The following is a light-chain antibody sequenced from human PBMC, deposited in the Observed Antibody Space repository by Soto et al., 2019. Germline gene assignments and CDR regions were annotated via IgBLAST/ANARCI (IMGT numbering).Light chain of an antibody. CDR3: LLSYSGALYV. Sequence: QAVVTQEPSLTVSPGGTVTLTCGSSTGAVTSGNYPYWFQQKPGQAPRTLIYDTSNKHSWTPARFSGSLLGGKAALTLSGAQPEDEAEYYCLLSYSGALYVFGTGTQLTVL. CDR1: TGAVTSGNY. CDR2: DTS. J-gene: IGLJ1*01. V-gene: IGLV7-46*01.